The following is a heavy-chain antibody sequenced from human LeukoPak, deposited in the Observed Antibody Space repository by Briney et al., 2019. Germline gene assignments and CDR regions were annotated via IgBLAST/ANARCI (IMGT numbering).Heavy chain of an antibody. V-gene: IGHV3-49*03. J-gene: IGHJ4*02. CDR1: GFTFGDYA. Sequence: GGSLRLSCTASGFTFGDYAMSWLRQAPGKGLEWVGFIRSKAYGGTTEYAASVKGRFTIARDDSKSIAYLQMNSLKTEDTAVYYCTRDLPPYDSSGYYYDPFDGWGQGTLVTVSS. CDR3: TRDLPPYDSSGYYYDPFDG. CDR2: IRSKAYGGTT. D-gene: IGHD3-22*01.